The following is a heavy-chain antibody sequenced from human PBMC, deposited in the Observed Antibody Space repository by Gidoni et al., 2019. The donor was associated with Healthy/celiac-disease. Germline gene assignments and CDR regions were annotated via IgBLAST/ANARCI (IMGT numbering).Heavy chain of an antibody. V-gene: IGHV1-18*01. CDR3: ARFRDYGDYGMPLQH. CDR1: GYTFTSYG. D-gene: IGHD4-17*01. Sequence: QVQLVQSGAEVKKPGASVKVSCKASGYTFTSYGISRVRQATGQGLEWMGLISAYHGNTNYAQKLQGRVTMTTDTSTSKAYMELRGLRSDDTAVYYCARFRDYGDYGMPLQHWGQGTLVTVSS. J-gene: IGHJ1*01. CDR2: ISAYHGNT.